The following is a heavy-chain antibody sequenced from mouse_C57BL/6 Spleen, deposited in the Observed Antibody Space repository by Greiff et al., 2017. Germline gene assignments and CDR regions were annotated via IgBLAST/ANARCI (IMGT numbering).Heavy chain of an antibody. CDR2: IDPETGGT. CDR1: GYTFTDYE. J-gene: IGHJ3*01. V-gene: IGHV1-15*01. Sequence: VQLQQSGAELVRPGASVTLSCKASGYTFTDYEMHWVKQTPVHGLEWIGAIDPETGGTAYNQKFKGKAILTADKSSSTAYMELRSLTSEDSAVYYCTRGNYYGSSNAWFAYWGQGTLVTVSA. D-gene: IGHD1-1*01. CDR3: TRGNYYGSSNAWFAY.